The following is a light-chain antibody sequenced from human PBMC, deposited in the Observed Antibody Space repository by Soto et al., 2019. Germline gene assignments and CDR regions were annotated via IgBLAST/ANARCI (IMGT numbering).Light chain of an antibody. J-gene: IGKJ5*01. CDR2: DAS. CDR1: QNVYNN. CDR3: QQYNKWPLIT. V-gene: IGKV3-15*01. Sequence: TQFPAILSGSPGHRASLFCRASQNVYNNLAWYQQKPGQAPRLLIFDASTRATGIPARFSGSGSGTEFTLTISDLQSEDFAIYYCQQYNKWPLITFGQGTRLEN.